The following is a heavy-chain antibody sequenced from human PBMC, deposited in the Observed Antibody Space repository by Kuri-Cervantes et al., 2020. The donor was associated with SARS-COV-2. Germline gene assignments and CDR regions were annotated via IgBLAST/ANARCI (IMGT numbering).Heavy chain of an antibody. J-gene: IGHJ3*02. Sequence: ASVKVSCKASGYTFTSYDINWVRQATGQGLEWMGWMNPNSGNTGYAQKFQGRVTITRNTSISTAYMELSSLRSEDTAVYYCARDPGGYSYGYMWAFDIWGQGTMVTVSS. CDR3: ARDPGGYSYGYMWAFDI. D-gene: IGHD5-18*01. CDR1: GYTFTSYD. V-gene: IGHV1-8*03. CDR2: MNPNSGNT.